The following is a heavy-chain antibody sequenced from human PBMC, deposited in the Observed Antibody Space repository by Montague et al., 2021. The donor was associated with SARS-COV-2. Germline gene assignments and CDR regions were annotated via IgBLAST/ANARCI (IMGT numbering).Heavy chain of an antibody. CDR3: AREEPAAAGYFVR. CDR1: GGSINSDSRY. V-gene: IGHV4-61*02. CDR2: MYMDGTT. J-gene: IGHJ1*01. Sequence: TLSLTCSVSGGSINSDSRYWTWKRPPAGRGLEGLVCMYMDGTTTYNPTHQGAVTISGATSKYQLSLRPHTVTAADTAIYYCAREEPAAAGYFVRWGQGILVTVSS. D-gene: IGHD2-2*01.